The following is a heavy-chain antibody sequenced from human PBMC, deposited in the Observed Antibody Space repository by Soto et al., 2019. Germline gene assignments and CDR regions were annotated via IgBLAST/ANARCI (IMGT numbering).Heavy chain of an antibody. CDR2: IYYSGST. V-gene: IGHV4-39*01. CDR1: GGSISSSSYY. CDR3: ARHERYSPLDP. Sequence: SETLSLTCTVSGGSISSSSYYWGWIRQPPGKGLEWIGSIYYSGSTYYNPSLKSRVTISVDTSKNQFSLKLSSVTAADTAVYYCARHERYSPLDPWGQGTLVTVSS. J-gene: IGHJ5*02. D-gene: IGHD5-18*01.